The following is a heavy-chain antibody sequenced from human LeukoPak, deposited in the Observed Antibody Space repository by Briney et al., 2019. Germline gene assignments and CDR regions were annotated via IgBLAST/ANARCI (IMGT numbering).Heavy chain of an antibody. V-gene: IGHV4-34*01. CDR3: ARELWFGEFRDAFDI. CDR2: INHSGST. D-gene: IGHD3-10*01. CDR1: GGSFSGYY. J-gene: IGHJ3*02. Sequence: KASETLSLTCAVYGGSFSGYYWSWIRQPPGKGLEWIGEINHSGSTNYNPSLKSRVTISVDTSKNQFSLKLSSVAAADTAVYYCARELWFGEFRDAFDIWGQGTMVTVSS.